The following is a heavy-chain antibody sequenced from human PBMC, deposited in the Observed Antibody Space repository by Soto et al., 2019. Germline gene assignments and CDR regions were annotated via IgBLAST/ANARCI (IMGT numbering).Heavy chain of an antibody. V-gene: IGHV1-8*02. Sequence: ASVKVSCKASGYTFTSYGITWVRQATGQGLEWMGWMNPNSGNTGYAQKFQGRVTMTRSTSISTAYMELSSLRSEDTAVYYCARGGHSSSGYVDYYYGMDVWGQGTTVTVSS. CDR3: ARGGHSSSGYVDYYYGMDV. D-gene: IGHD6-13*01. J-gene: IGHJ6*02. CDR1: GYTFTSYG. CDR2: MNPNSGNT.